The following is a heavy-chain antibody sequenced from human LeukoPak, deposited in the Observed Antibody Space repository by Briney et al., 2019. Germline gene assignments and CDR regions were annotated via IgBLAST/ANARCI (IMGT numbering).Heavy chain of an antibody. CDR3: TLSGDFWSGYYVQPYYYYGMDV. Sequence: SVKVSCKASGGTFSSYAISWVRQAPGQGLEWMGGIIPIFGTANYAQKFQGRVTITADESTSTAYVELSSLRSEDTAVYYCTLSGDFWSGYYVQPYYYYGMDVWGQGTTVTVSS. V-gene: IGHV1-69*13. J-gene: IGHJ6*02. CDR2: IIPIFGTA. D-gene: IGHD3-3*01. CDR1: GGTFSSYA.